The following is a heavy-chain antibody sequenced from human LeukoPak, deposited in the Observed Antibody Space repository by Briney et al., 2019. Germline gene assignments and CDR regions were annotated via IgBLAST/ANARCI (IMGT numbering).Heavy chain of an antibody. V-gene: IGHV1-2*02. J-gene: IGHJ5*02. Sequence: ASVKVSCKASGCTFIDYYMHWVRQAPGQGPEWMGWINPNSGGTNYAQKFQGRVTLTRGTSISTAYMELSRLRSDDTAVYYCARAAVTSGSTETFDPWGQGTLVTVSS. CDR3: ARAAVTSGSTETFDP. CDR1: GCTFIDYY. D-gene: IGHD4-4*01. CDR2: INPNSGGT.